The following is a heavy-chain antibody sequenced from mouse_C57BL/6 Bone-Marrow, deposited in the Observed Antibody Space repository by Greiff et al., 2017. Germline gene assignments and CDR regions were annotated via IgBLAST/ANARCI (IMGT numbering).Heavy chain of an antibody. V-gene: IGHV5-6*02. J-gene: IGHJ2*01. D-gene: IGHD2-3*01. CDR1: GFTFSSYG. Sequence: EVMLVESGGDLVKPGGSLKLSCAASGFTFSSYGMSWVRQTPDKRLEWVATISSGGSYTYYPDSVKGRFTISRDNAKNTLYLQMSSLKSEDTAMYYCARRVDDGFYDYFDYWCQGTTLTVSS. CDR2: ISSGGSYT. CDR3: ARRVDDGFYDYFDY.